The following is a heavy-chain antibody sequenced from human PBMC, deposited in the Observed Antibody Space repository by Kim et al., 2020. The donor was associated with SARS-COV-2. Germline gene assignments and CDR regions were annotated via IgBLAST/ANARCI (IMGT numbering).Heavy chain of an antibody. CDR1: GYTFTGYY. CDR3: VREAAAHDLYYYGMDV. D-gene: IGHD6-13*01. Sequence: ASVKVSCKASGYTFTGYYMHWVRQAPGQGLEWMGWINPSSGGTNYAQKFQGRVTMTRDTSISTAYMELSRLRSDDTAVYYCVREAAAHDLYYYGMDVWGQGTTVTVSS. CDR2: INPSSGGT. J-gene: IGHJ6*02. V-gene: IGHV1-2*02.